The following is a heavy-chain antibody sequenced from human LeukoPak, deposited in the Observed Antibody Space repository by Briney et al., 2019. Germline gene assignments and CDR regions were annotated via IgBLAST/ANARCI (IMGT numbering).Heavy chain of an antibody. Sequence: PGGSLRLSCAASGFTVSSNYMSWVRQAPGKGLEWVSVIYSGGSTYYADSVKGRFTISRDNAKNSLYLQMNSLRAEDTAVYYCAREVGYSYGPYPAGYYYYYYMDVWCKGTTVTVSS. CDR1: GFTVSSNY. D-gene: IGHD5-18*01. J-gene: IGHJ6*03. V-gene: IGHV3-53*01. CDR2: IYSGGST. CDR3: AREVGYSYGPYPAGYYYYYYMDV.